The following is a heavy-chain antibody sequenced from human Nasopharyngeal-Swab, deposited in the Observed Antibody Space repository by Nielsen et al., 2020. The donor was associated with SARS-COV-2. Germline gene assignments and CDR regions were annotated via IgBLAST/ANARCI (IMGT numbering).Heavy chain of an antibody. CDR3: ARALYSSDWYLDY. D-gene: IGHD6-19*01. J-gene: IGHJ4*02. CDR1: GFTFSSYW. V-gene: IGHV3-74*01. CDR2: INSDGSST. Sequence: AGSLTLTCAASGFTFSSYWLHWVRQAPGKGLVWVSRINSDGSSTSYADPVKGRFTISRDNAKNTLYLQMNSLRAEDTAVYYCARALYSSDWYLDYWGQGTLVTVSS.